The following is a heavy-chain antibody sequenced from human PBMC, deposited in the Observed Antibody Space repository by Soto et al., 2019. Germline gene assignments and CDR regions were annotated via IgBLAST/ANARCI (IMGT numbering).Heavy chain of an antibody. J-gene: IGHJ6*02. CDR3: AIVPVFSDRQTNYYYYGMDV. CDR2: INPNSGGT. D-gene: IGHD2-21*02. Sequence: GASVKVSCKASGYTFTGYYMHWVRQAPGQEQEWMGWINPNSGGTNYAQKFQGWVTMTRDTSISTAYMELSRLRSDDTAVYYCAIVPVFSDRQTNYYYYGMDVWGQGTTVTVSS. V-gene: IGHV1-2*04. CDR1: GYTFTGYY.